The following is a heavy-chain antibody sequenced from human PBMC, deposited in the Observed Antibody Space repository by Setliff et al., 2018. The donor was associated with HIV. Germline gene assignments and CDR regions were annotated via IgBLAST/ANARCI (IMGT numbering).Heavy chain of an antibody. CDR1: GFTFSNYA. CDR3: VRDRETVSISGVAVPYFDY. V-gene: IGHV3-23*01. D-gene: IGHD3-3*01. J-gene: IGHJ4*02. CDR2: ISGSAGTT. Sequence: GGSLRLSCAASGFTFSNYAMSWVRQAPGKGLEWVSGISGSAGTTYYADSVKGRFTISRDNSKNTLYLQMNSLTSQDTAVYYCVRDRETVSISGVAVPYFDYWGQGTQGTVSS.